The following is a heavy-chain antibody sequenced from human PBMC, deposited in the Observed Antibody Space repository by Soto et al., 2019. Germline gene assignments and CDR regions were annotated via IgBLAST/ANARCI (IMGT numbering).Heavy chain of an antibody. V-gene: IGHV4-39*01. J-gene: IGHJ4*01. CDR1: GGPISSRTCS. Sequence: QLQLQESGPGLVKPSETLSLTCAVSGGPISSRTCSWGWIRQPPGRGLEWIGTLYYHGNTYNNPSLKSRVTVSADTSKNQLSLKLTSVTAADTAVYYCARHDGFSSGWIFDYWGHGTLVTVSS. CDR3: ARHDGFSSGWIFDY. CDR2: LYYHGNT. D-gene: IGHD6-19*01.